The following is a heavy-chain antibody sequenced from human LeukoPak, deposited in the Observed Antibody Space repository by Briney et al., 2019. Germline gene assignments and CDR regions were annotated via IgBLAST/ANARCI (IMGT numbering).Heavy chain of an antibody. D-gene: IGHD3-10*01. CDR3: ARESLLWFGETPWDWFDP. V-gene: IGHV4-39*02. Sequence: PSETLSLTCTVSGGSISSSSYYWGWIRQPPGKGLEWIGGIYYSGSTYYNPSLKSRVTISVDTSKNQFSLKLSSVTAADTAVYYCARESLLWFGETPWDWFDPWGQGTLVTVSS. J-gene: IGHJ5*02. CDR2: IYYSGST. CDR1: GGSISSSSYY.